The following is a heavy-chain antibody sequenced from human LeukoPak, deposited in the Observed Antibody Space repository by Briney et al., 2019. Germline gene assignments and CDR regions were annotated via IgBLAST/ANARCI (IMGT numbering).Heavy chain of an antibody. V-gene: IGHV3-15*01. J-gene: IGHJ4*02. CDR1: GFTFSNAW. D-gene: IGHD3-22*01. CDR2: IKSKTDGGTT. Sequence: GGSLRLSCAASGFTFSNAWMSWVRQAPGKGLEWVGRIKSKTDGGTTDYAAPVKGRFTISRDDSKNTLYLQMNSLKTEDTAVYYCTTDYYDSSGPSGGLFDYWGQGTLVTVSS. CDR3: TTDYYDSSGPSGGLFDY.